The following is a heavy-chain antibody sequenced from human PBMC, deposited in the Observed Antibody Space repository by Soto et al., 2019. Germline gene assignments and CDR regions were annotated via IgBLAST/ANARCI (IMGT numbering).Heavy chain of an antibody. V-gene: IGHV3-48*02. CDR3: ARDLGGAFDS. D-gene: IGHD3-10*01. CDR1: GFTFSTFS. Sequence: EVQLVESGGGSVQPGGSLRLSWAASGFTFSTFSMNWVPQAPGRGLEWISYISGGGSPISYADSVKGRFTISRDNAKNSLYLQMDSLTDEDTAVYYCARDLGGAFDSWGQGTLVTVSS. J-gene: IGHJ4*02. CDR2: ISGGGSPI.